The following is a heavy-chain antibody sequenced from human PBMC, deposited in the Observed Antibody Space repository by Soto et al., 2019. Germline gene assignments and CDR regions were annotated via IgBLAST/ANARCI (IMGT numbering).Heavy chain of an antibody. D-gene: IGHD6-13*01. CDR1: GFTGSTNY. V-gene: IGHV3-53*01. Sequence: PGGSLRLSCAASGFTGSTNYMSWVRRAPGKGLEWVSVISSGGSTYYVDSVKGRFTISRDPSKNTLFLQMNSLRAEDTAVYYCTRDTGYSSTWSYFDYWGQGTQVTVSS. J-gene: IGHJ4*02. CDR3: TRDTGYSSTWSYFDY. CDR2: ISSGGST.